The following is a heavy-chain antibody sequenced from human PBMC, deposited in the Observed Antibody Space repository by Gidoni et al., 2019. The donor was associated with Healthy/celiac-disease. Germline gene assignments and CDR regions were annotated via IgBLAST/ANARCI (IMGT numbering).Heavy chain of an antibody. CDR1: GGSISRSSYY. D-gene: IGHD2-2*01. V-gene: IGHV4-39*02. Sequence: QLQLQESGPGLVKPSETLSLTCTVSGGSISRSSYYWGWIRQPPGKGLEWIGSIYYSGSTYYNPALKSRVTISVDTSKNQFSLKLSSVTAADTAVYYCARDQSYCSSTSCYGGDFDYWGQGTLVTVSS. CDR2: IYYSGST. CDR3: ARDQSYCSSTSCYGGDFDY. J-gene: IGHJ4*02.